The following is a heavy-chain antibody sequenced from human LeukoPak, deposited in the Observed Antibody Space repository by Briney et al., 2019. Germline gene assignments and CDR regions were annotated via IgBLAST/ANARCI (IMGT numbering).Heavy chain of an antibody. J-gene: IGHJ4*02. CDR2: IIPILGIA. V-gene: IGHV1-69*04. CDR1: GGTFSSYA. D-gene: IGHD6-13*01. Sequence: GASVKVSCKASGGTFSSYAISWVRQAPGQGLEWMGRIIPILGIANYAQKFQGRVTITADKSTSTAYMELSRLRSDDTAVYYCAREGSEYSSSWDVAFDYWGQGTLVTVSS. CDR3: AREGSEYSSSWDVAFDY.